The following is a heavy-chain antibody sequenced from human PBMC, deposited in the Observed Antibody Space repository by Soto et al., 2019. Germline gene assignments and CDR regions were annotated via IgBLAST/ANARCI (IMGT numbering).Heavy chain of an antibody. V-gene: IGHV1-69*01. J-gene: IGHJ5*02. D-gene: IGHD2-8*01. CDR1: GGTFSSYA. Sequence: QVQLVQSGAEVMKPGSSVKVSCKASGGTFSSYAISWVRQAPGQGLEWMGGIIPIFGTANYAQKFQGRVTITADESTSTAYMELSSLRSEDTAVYYCARGNCTNGVCYSSLGWFDPWGQGTLVTVSS. CDR2: IIPIFGTA. CDR3: ARGNCTNGVCYSSLGWFDP.